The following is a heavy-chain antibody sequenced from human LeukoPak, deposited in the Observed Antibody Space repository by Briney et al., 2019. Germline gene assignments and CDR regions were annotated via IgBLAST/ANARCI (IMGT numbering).Heavy chain of an antibody. J-gene: IGHJ6*02. CDR1: GFTFSSYG. Sequence: GGSLRLSCAASGFTFSSYGMSWVRQAPGKGLEWVSAISGNGGSTYYADSVKGRFTISRDNSKNTLYLQMNSLRAEDTAVYFCAKGGSGHYYGMDVWGLGTTVTVSS. CDR3: AKGGSGHYYGMDV. V-gene: IGHV3-23*01. D-gene: IGHD2-15*01. CDR2: ISGNGGST.